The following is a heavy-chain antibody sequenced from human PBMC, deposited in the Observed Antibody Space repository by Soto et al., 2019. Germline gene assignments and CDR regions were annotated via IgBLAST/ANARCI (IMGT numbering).Heavy chain of an antibody. V-gene: IGHV1-8*01. Sequence: QVQLVQSGAEVKKPGASVKVSCKASGYTFTSYDINWVRQATGQGLEWMGWMTPNSGNTAYAQKFRGRVPITRHTSISTAYMQLSSLRSEETAVYYCARLKQDYAVAWGQGTLVTGSS. CDR3: ARLKQDYAVA. D-gene: IGHD3-16*01. CDR1: GYTFTSYD. CDR2: MTPNSGNT. J-gene: IGHJ1*01.